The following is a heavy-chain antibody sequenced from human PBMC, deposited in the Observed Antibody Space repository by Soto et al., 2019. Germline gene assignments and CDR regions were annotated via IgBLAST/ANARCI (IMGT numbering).Heavy chain of an antibody. CDR3: AKDRVIQLLPIWPDP. J-gene: IGHJ5*02. CDR1: GFSFSKYG. D-gene: IGHD1-1*01. V-gene: IGHV3-30*18. CDR2: VSSDGNNK. Sequence: PGGSLRLSCAASGFSFSKYGMHWVRQSPGKGLEWVAFVSSDGNNKYYADSVKGRFTVSRDNSKNMLYLQVDSLRVDDTAIYYCAKDRVIQLLPIWPDPWGQGTLVTVPS.